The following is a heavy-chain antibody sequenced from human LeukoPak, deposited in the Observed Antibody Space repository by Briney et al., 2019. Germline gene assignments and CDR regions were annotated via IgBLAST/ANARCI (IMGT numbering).Heavy chain of an antibody. D-gene: IGHD6-13*01. CDR3: ARGIYPDY. J-gene: IGHJ4*02. CDR1: GGSVSSGSYY. V-gene: IGHV4-61*01. CDR2: IYYSGST. Sequence: SETLSLTCTVSGGSVSSGSYYWSWIRQPPGKGLEWIGYIYYSGSTNYNPSLKSRVTISVDTSKNQFSLKLGSVTAADTAVYYCARGIYPDYWGQGTLVTVSS.